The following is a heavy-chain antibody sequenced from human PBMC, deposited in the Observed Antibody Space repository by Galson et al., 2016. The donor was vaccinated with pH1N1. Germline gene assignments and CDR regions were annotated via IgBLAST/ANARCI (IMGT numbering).Heavy chain of an antibody. CDR2: IYWDDDK. CDR3: AHREVMITNAFDF. D-gene: IGHD3-16*01. J-gene: IGHJ3*01. V-gene: IGHV2-5*02. Sequence: PALVKPTQTLTLTCTFSGFSISSSGMGVGWIRQPPGKALEWLAVIYWDDDKRYSPSLKSRLTITKDTSKNHVVLTITNMDPMDTATYYCAHREVMITNAFDFWGQGTMVTVSS. CDR1: GFSISSSGMG.